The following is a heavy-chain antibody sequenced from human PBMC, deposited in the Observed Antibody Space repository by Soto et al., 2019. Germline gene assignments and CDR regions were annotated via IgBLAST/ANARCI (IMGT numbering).Heavy chain of an antibody. CDR2: INPNSGGT. CDR3: ARDPGDPDGLDY. J-gene: IGHJ4*02. Sequence: ASVKVSCKASGYTFAGYYMHWVRQAPGQGLEWMGWINPNSGGTNYAQKFQGWVTMTRDTSISTAYMELSRLRSDDTAVYYCARDPGDPDGLDYWGQGTLVTVSS. D-gene: IGHD4-17*01. CDR1: GYTFAGYY. V-gene: IGHV1-2*04.